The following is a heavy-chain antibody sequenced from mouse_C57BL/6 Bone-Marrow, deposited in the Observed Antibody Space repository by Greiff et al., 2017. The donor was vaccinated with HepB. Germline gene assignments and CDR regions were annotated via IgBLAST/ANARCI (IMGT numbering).Heavy chain of an antibody. V-gene: IGHV1-64*01. J-gene: IGHJ1*03. CDR3: ARWVYWYFDV. CDR1: GYTFTSYW. Sequence: QVQLQQPGAELVKPGASVKLSCKASGYTFTSYWMHWVKQRPGQGLEWIVMIHPNSGSTNYNEKFKSKATLTVDKSSSTAYMQLSSLTSEDSAVYYCARWVYWYFDVWGTGTTVTVSS. CDR2: IHPNSGST.